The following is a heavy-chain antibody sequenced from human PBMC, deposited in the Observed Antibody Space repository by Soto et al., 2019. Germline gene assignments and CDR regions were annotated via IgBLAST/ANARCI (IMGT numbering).Heavy chain of an antibody. D-gene: IGHD6-19*01. Sequence: GVLRLSCAASGFTFSNYDMSWVRQAPGKGLEWVSAISGSSSTTYYADSVKGRFAISRDNSKNTLYLQMSSLRAEDTAVYYCAKDGDSSRPFDCWGQGTLVTVSS. V-gene: IGHV3-23*01. CDR3: AKDGDSSRPFDC. CDR2: ISGSSSTT. CDR1: GFTFSNYD. J-gene: IGHJ4*02.